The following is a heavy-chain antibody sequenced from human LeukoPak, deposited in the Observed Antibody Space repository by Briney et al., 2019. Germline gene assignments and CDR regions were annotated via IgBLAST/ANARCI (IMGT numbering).Heavy chain of an antibody. J-gene: IGHJ5*02. CDR1: GYTFTSYY. CDR2: INPSGGST. D-gene: IGHD4-17*01. CDR3: ARDDYGDSKGWFDP. Sequence: ASVKVSCKASGYTFTSYYMHWVRQAPGQGLEWMGIINPSGGSTSYAQKLQGRVTMTTDTSTSTAYMELRSLRSDDTAVYYCARDDYGDSKGWFDPWGQGTLVTVSS. V-gene: IGHV1-46*01.